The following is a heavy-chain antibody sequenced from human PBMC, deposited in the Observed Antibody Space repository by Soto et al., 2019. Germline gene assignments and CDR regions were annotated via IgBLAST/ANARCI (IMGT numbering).Heavy chain of an antibody. CDR3: TTGSVEGV. CDR1: GLPISNAW. V-gene: IGHV3-15*07. Sequence: EVQLVESGGGFIHPGGSLRLSCAASGLPISNAWMNRVRQAPRKGLEWVGRIKTKTEGGPTDYAAAVKGRFTVSRDDSKNTLYLQMNSLKTEDTAVYYCTTGSVEGVWGQGTTVTVSS. D-gene: IGHD2-15*01. J-gene: IGHJ6*02. CDR2: IKTKTEGGPT.